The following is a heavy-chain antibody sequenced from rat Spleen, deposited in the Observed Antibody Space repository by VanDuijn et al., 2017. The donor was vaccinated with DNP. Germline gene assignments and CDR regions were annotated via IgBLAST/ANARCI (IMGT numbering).Heavy chain of an antibody. CDR3: ATPPRIAAISGWFTY. D-gene: IGHD1-2*01. CDR2: IIYDGSRT. CDR1: GFTFSDYN. Sequence: EVQLVESGGGLVQPGRSLKLSCAASGFTFSDYNMAWVRQAPKEGLEWVATIIYDGSRTYYRDSVKGRFTMSRDNAKSTLYLQMDSMRSEDTAPYYCATPPRIAAISGWFTYWGQGTLVTVSS. J-gene: IGHJ3*01. V-gene: IGHV5S10*01.